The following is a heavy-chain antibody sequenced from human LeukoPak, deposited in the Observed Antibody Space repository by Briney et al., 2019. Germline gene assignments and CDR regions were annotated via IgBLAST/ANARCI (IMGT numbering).Heavy chain of an antibody. CDR3: ARVETADGGRFLEWLYNWFDP. CDR2: IYYSGST. V-gene: IGHV4-59*01. CDR1: GGSISSYY. D-gene: IGHD3-3*01. Sequence: PSETLSLTCTVSGGSISSYYWSWIRQPPGKGLEWIGYIYYSGSTNYNPPLKSRVTISVDTSKNQFSLKLSSVTAADTAVYYCARVETADGGRFLEWLYNWFDPWGQGTLVTVSS. J-gene: IGHJ5*02.